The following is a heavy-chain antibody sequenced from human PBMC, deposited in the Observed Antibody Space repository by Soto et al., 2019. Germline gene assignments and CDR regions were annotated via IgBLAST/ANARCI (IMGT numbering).Heavy chain of an antibody. CDR2: ISGSGYST. V-gene: IGHV3-23*01. Sequence: EVQLLESGGGLVQPGGSLRLSCAASGFTFSSYAMSWVRQAPGKGLEWVSVISGSGYSTYYADSVKGRFTLSRDNSKNTLYLQMNSLRAEDPAVYYCTASSDWYNAFDIWGQGTMVTVSS. D-gene: IGHD6-19*01. J-gene: IGHJ3*02. CDR1: GFTFSSYA. CDR3: TASSDWYNAFDI.